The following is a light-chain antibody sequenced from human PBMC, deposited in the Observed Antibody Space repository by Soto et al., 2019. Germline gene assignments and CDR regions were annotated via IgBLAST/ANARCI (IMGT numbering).Light chain of an antibody. CDR3: QQYNNWSPLP. Sequence: EIVMTQSPATLSVSPVERATLSCRASQSVSNNLAWYQQKPGQAPRLLIYGAYTRATGIPARFSGSGSGTECTLNISSLQSGDFAVYYCQQYNNWSPLPVGGGTKVE. J-gene: IGKJ4*01. CDR2: GAY. V-gene: IGKV3-15*01. CDR1: QSVSNN.